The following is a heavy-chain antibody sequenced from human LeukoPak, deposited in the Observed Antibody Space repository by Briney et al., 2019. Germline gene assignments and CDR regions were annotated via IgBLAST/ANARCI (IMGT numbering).Heavy chain of an antibody. Sequence: GGSLRLSCAASGFTFSSSAMSWVRQAPGKGLEWVSTISGRSVGTYYADSVKGRFTISRDNSKNTLYLQMNSLRAEDTAVYYCAKGSAVRGVQNYYYYYMDAWGKGTTVTISS. CDR1: GFTFSSSA. V-gene: IGHV3-23*01. D-gene: IGHD3-10*01. CDR2: ISGRSVGT. J-gene: IGHJ6*03. CDR3: AKGSAVRGVQNYYYYYMDA.